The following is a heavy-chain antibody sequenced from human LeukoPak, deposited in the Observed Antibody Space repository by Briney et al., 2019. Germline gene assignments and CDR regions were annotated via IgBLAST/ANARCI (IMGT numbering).Heavy chain of an antibody. J-gene: IGHJ4*02. Sequence: GGSLRLSCAASGFTFSSYVMHWVRQAPGKGLEWVAVISYDGSNKYYADSVKGRFTISRDNPKNTLYLQMNSLRAEDTAVYYCATDLRYGSNFFFQYWGLGTLVAVSS. CDR2: ISYDGSNK. CDR1: GFTFSSYV. CDR3: ATDLRYGSNFFFQY. V-gene: IGHV3-30-3*01. D-gene: IGHD5-18*01.